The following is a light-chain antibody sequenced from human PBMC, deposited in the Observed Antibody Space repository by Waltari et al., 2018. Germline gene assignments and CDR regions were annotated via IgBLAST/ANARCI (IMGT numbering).Light chain of an antibody. Sequence: QPILTQPPSASASLGAPVPLTCTPSAVYRISNVDWYQPRPGKGPRFATRVGTGGIVGSKGDGIPDRFSVLGSGLNRYLTIKNIQEEDESDYHCGTDHDSGSNFVYVFGGGTKLTVL. CDR1: AVYRISN. V-gene: IGLV9-49*01. CDR3: GTDHDSGSNFVYV. CDR2: VGTGGIVG. J-gene: IGLJ2*01.